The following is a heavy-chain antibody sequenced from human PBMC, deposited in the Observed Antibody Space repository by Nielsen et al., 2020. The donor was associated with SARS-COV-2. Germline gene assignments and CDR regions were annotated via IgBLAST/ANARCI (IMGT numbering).Heavy chain of an antibody. Sequence: GSLSLSCAASGFSFSTYSMNWVRQAPGKGLEWVSYISSGSSFKYYADFVKGRFTISRDNAKNTVYLQMNSLRAEDTAVYYCARYASGALASGWGRGTLVTVSS. CDR1: GFSFSTYS. V-gene: IGHV3-48*01. D-gene: IGHD3-10*01. CDR2: ISSGSSFK. CDR3: ARYASGALASG. J-gene: IGHJ4*02.